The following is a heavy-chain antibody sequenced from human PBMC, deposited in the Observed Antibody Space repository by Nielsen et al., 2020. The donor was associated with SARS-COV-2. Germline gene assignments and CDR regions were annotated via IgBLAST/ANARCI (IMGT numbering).Heavy chain of an antibody. CDR2: ISSSSSYI. V-gene: IGHV3-21*04. J-gene: IGHJ4*02. Sequence: GESLKISCAASGFTFSSYSMNWVRQAPGKGLEWVSSISSSSSYIYYADSVKGRFTISRDNSKNTLYLQMNSLRAEDTAVYYCAKDVQWLVPGALDYWGQGTLVTVSS. CDR1: GFTFSSYS. D-gene: IGHD6-19*01. CDR3: AKDVQWLVPGALDY.